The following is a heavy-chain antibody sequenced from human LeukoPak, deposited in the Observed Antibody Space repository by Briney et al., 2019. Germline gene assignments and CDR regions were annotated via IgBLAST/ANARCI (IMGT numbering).Heavy chain of an antibody. CDR1: GGSISSYY. D-gene: IGHD3-10*01. V-gene: IGHV4-59*01. J-gene: IGHJ5*02. Sequence: SETLSLTCTVSGGSISSYYWSWIRQPPGKGLEWIGYIYYSGSTNYNPSLKSRVTTSVDTSKNQFSLKLSSATAADTAVYYCARETQGRWFDPWGQGTLVTVSS. CDR2: IYYSGST. CDR3: ARETQGRWFDP.